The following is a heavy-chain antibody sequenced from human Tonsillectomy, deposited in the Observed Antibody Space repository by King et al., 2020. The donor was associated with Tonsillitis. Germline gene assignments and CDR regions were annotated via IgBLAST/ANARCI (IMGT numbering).Heavy chain of an antibody. D-gene: IGHD4-17*01. CDR2: IHYSGSR. CDR1: GGVTIISDYY. Sequence: QLQESGPRLVKLSGTLSLTCTVSGGVTIISDYYWGGIRQPPGKGLEWIAKIHYSGSRYFNPCLKSRVTISVDTSKNQFTLKLTPVSAADTAVFFCARADGDYKVFDYWGQGTPVTVSS. V-gene: IGHV4-39*02. CDR3: ARADGDYKVFDY. J-gene: IGHJ4*02.